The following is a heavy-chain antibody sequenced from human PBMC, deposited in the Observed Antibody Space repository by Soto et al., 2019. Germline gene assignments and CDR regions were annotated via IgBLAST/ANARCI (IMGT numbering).Heavy chain of an antibody. V-gene: IGHV3-30-3*01. CDR1: GFTFISYA. J-gene: IGHJ6*02. D-gene: IGHD3-10*01. Sequence: QVQLVESGGGVVQPGRSLRLSCAASGFTFISYAMHWVRQAPGKGLEWVAVISFDGSTEYYADSVKGRFTISRDNSKNTVYQQRNSLRAEDTAAYYGARSRNGSGSDTHFYYGVDGWGQGTTVTVSS. CDR2: ISFDGSTE. CDR3: ARSRNGSGSDTHFYYGVDG.